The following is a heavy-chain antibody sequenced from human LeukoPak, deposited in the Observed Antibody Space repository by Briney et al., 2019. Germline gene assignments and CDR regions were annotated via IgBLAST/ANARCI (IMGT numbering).Heavy chain of an antibody. Sequence: PGGSLRLSCAASGFTFSSYEMNWVRQAPGKGLEWVAGISEDGIKKYYADSVKGRFTISRDNGNNTLFLQMNSLRAEDTAVYYCVRQPSSAMDVWGQGTTVTVSS. D-gene: IGHD6-13*01. CDR2: ISEDGIKK. V-gene: IGHV3-30*03. CDR1: GFTFSSYE. J-gene: IGHJ6*02. CDR3: VRQPSSAMDV.